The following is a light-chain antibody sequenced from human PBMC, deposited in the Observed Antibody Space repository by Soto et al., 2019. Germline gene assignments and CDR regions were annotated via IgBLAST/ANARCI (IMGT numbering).Light chain of an antibody. V-gene: IGKV3-20*01. J-gene: IGKJ1*01. CDR3: QHYNTYPWT. CDR2: GAS. CDR1: QSVSSSY. Sequence: EIVLTQSPGTLSLSPGESATLSCRASQSVSSSYLAWYQQKPGQAPRLLIYGASSRATGIPDRFSGSGSGTDFTLTISSLEPEDFATDYCQHYNTYPWTFGPGTKVDIK.